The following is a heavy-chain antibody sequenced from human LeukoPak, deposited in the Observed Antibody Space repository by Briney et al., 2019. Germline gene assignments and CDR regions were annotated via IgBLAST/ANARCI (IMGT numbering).Heavy chain of an antibody. Sequence: ASVKVSCKASEFTFTSSAVHWVRQAPGQGLEWMGIINPSGGSTSYAQKFQGRVTMTRDTSTSTVHMELGSLRSEDTAVYYCARDPSSSFYYYYYGMDVWGQGTTVTVSS. J-gene: IGHJ6*02. CDR3: ARDPSSSFYYYYYGMDV. CDR1: EFTFTSSA. D-gene: IGHD6-6*01. CDR2: INPSGGST. V-gene: IGHV1-46*01.